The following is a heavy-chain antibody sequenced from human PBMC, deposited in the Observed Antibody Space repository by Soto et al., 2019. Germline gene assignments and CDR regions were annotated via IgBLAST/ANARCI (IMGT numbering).Heavy chain of an antibody. Sequence: SETLSLTCTVSGRSISSYYWGCLRQHPGKGHEWIRYIYYSGSTKYNPSLKSRVTISVDTSKNQLSLKLSSVTAADTAVYYCARQSCSSTSCYSWVSWFDPWGQGTLVTGS. CDR3: ARQSCSSTSCYSWVSWFDP. J-gene: IGHJ5*02. CDR2: IYYSGST. D-gene: IGHD2-2*01. CDR1: GRSISSYY. V-gene: IGHV4-59*08.